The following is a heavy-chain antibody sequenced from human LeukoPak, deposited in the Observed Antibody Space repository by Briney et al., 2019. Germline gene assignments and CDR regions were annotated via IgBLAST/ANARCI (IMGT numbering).Heavy chain of an antibody. Sequence: GGSLRLSCAASGFTFSSYAMSWVRQAPGKGLEWVSAISGSGGSTYYADSVKGRFTISRDNSKNTLYLQMNSLRAEDTAVYYCAKDRRGSIAARQNYFDYWGQGTLVTVSS. CDR1: GFTFSSYA. V-gene: IGHV3-23*01. D-gene: IGHD6-6*01. J-gene: IGHJ4*02. CDR2: ISGSGGST. CDR3: AKDRRGSIAARQNYFDY.